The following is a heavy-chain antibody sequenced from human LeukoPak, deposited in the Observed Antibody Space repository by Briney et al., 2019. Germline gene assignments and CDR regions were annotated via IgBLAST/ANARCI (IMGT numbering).Heavy chain of an antibody. Sequence: SGGSLRLSCAASGFTFTNAWMNWVRQAPGKGLEWVGRIKSKTDGGTTDYAAPVKGRFTISRDDSKNTLYLQMNSLKTEDTAVYYCTTTPTKYYDFWSAYNDYWGQGTLVTVSS. J-gene: IGHJ4*02. CDR2: IKSKTDGGTT. D-gene: IGHD3-3*01. CDR1: GFTFTNAW. CDR3: TTTPTKYYDFWSAYNDY. V-gene: IGHV3-15*07.